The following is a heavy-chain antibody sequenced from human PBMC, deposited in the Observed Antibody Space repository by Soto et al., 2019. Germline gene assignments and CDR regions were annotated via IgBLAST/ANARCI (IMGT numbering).Heavy chain of an antibody. Sequence: SETLSLTCAVYGGSFSGYYWSWIRPPPGKGLEWIGEINHSGSTNYNPSLKSRVTISVDTSKNQFSLKLSSVTAADTAVYYCARTLVLRKAYCGGDCYSGGWFDPWGQGTLVTAPQ. CDR3: ARTLVLRKAYCGGDCYSGGWFDP. D-gene: IGHD2-21*02. CDR2: INHSGST. J-gene: IGHJ5*02. CDR1: GGSFSGYY. V-gene: IGHV4-34*01.